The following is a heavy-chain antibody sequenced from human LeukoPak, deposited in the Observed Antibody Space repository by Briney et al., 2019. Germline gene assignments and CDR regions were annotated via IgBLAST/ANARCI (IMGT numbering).Heavy chain of an antibody. J-gene: IGHJ4*02. Sequence: GESLKISCKGSGYSFTNYWIAWVRQMPGKGLEWMGIIYPSDSDTRYSPSFQGQVTISADKSITTAYLQWSSLKASDTAMYYCAREQDLSRPLDYWGQGTMVTVSS. D-gene: IGHD1-26*01. CDR1: GYSFTNYW. CDR2: IYPSDSDT. CDR3: AREQDLSRPLDY. V-gene: IGHV5-51*01.